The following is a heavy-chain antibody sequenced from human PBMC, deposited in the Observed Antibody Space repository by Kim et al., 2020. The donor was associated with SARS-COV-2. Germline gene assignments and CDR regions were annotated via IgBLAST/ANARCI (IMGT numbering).Heavy chain of an antibody. J-gene: IGHJ6*02. CDR3: ARSGYSSSWYNYYGMDV. V-gene: IGHV1-69*13. Sequence: SVKVSCKASGGTFSNYAISWVRQAPGQGLEWMGGIIPIFGTANYAQKFQGRVTITADESTSTAYMELSSLRSEDTAVYYCARSGYSSSWYNYYGMDVWGQGITVTVSS. D-gene: IGHD6-13*01. CDR1: GGTFSNYA. CDR2: IIPIFGTA.